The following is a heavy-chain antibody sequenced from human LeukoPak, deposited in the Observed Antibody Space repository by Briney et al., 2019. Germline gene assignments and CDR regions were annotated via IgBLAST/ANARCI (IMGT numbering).Heavy chain of an antibody. V-gene: IGHV7-4-1*02. D-gene: IGHD3-3*01. CDR2: INTNTGNP. Sequence: ASVKVSCKASGYTFTSYAMNWVRQAPGQGLEWMGWINTNTGNPTYAQGFTGRFVFSLDTSVSTAYLQISSLQAEDTAVYYCARVGAISYYDFWSGYYNWFDPWGQGTLVTVSS. CDR1: GYTFTSYA. J-gene: IGHJ5*02. CDR3: ARVGAISYYDFWSGYYNWFDP.